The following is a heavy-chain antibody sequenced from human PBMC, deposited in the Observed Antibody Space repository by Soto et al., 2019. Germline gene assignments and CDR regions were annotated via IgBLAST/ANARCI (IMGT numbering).Heavy chain of an antibody. D-gene: IGHD2-2*01. V-gene: IGHV6-1*01. CDR2: TYYRSKWYN. CDR3: ARGSHDSTWS. J-gene: IGHJ5*02. CDR1: GDSVSSNSAA. Sequence: SQTPSLTCAISGDSVSSNSAAWRWIRQSPSRGLEWLGRTYYRSKWYNDYAVSVNSRIPLNPDTSKNQFSLPLTSVTPEDTAVYFCARGSHDSTWSWGQGTLVTVSS.